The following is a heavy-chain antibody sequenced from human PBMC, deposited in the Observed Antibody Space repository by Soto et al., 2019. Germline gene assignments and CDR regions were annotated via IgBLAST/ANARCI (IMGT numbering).Heavy chain of an antibody. CDR3: ARDLLWFGGMDV. CDR1: GGSISSGGYY. D-gene: IGHD3-10*01. J-gene: IGHJ6*02. Sequence: SETLSLTCTVSGGSISSGGYYWSWIRQHPGKGLEWIGYIYYSGSTYYNPSLKSRVTISVDTSKNQFSLKLSSVTAADTAVYYCARDLLWFGGMDVWGQGTTVTVSS. V-gene: IGHV4-31*03. CDR2: IYYSGST.